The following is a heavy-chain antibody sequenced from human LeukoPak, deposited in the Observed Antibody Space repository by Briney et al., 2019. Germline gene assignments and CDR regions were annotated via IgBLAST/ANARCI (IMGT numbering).Heavy chain of an antibody. J-gene: IGHJ4*02. Sequence: GGSLRLSCAASGFTFSSYEMNWVRQAPGKGLEWVSYISSSGSTIYYADSVQGRFTISRDNAKNSLYLQMNSLRAEDTAVYYCARDCTNGVCVKQFDYLGQGTLVTVSS. CDR1: GFTFSSYE. CDR3: ARDCTNGVCVKQFDY. V-gene: IGHV3-48*03. CDR2: ISSSGSTI. D-gene: IGHD2-8*01.